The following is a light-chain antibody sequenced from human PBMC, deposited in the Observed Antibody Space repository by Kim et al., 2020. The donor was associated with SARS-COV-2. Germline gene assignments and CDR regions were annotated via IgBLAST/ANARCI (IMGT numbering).Light chain of an antibody. J-gene: IGKJ4*01. V-gene: IGKV3-20*01. Sequence: SPGERATLSGRASQGVSSNYLAWYQQRPGQAPRLLIYGASSRATGIPDRFSGTGYGTDFTFTITRLEREDFAVYYCQQYASSPLTFGGGTKVDIK. CDR1: QGVSSNY. CDR3: QQYASSPLT. CDR2: GAS.